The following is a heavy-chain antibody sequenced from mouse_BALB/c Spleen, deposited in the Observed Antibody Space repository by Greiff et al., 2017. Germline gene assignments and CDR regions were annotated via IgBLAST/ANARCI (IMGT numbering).Heavy chain of an antibody. CDR3: ARYCCGSRFAY. V-gene: IGHV5-9*03. J-gene: IGHJ3*01. Sequence: EVHLVESGGGLVKPGGSLKLSCAASGFTFSSYTMAWVRQTPEKRLEWVATISSGGGNTYYPDSVKGRFTISRDNAKNNLYLQMSSLRSEDTALYYCARYCCGSRFAYWGQGTLVTVSA. CDR2: ISSGGGNT. D-gene: IGHD1-1*01. CDR1: GFTFSSYT.